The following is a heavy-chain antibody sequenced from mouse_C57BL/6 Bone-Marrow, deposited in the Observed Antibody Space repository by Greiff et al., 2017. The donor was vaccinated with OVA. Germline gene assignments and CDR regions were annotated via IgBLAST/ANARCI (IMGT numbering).Heavy chain of an antibody. CDR2: IDPATGCT. D-gene: IGHD2-4*01. V-gene: IGHV1-15*01. CDR3: TRGYDYDRRD. CDR1: GYTFTDYE. Sequence: VQLQQSGAELVRPGASVTLSCKASGYTFTDYEMHWVKQTPVHGLEWIGAIDPATGCTAYNQKFKGKAILTADKSSSTAYMELRSLTSEGSAVYYCTRGYDYDRRDWGEGTRRTVAA. J-gene: IGHJ2*03.